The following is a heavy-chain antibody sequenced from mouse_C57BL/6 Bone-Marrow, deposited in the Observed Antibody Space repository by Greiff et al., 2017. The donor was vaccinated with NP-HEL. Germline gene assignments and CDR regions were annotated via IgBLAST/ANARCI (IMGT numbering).Heavy chain of an antibody. CDR2: INPYNGGT. V-gene: IGHV1-19*01. D-gene: IGHD2-1*01. Sequence: EVQLQQSGPVLVKPGASVKMSCKASGYTFTDYYMNWVKPSHGKSLEWIGVINPYNGGTSYNQKFKGKATLTVDKSSSTAYMELNSLTSEDSAVYYCARELYYGNYGFAYWGQGTLVTVSA. J-gene: IGHJ3*01. CDR3: ARELYYGNYGFAY. CDR1: GYTFTDYY.